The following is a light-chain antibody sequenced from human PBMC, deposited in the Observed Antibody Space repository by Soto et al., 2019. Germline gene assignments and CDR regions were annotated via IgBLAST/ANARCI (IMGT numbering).Light chain of an antibody. CDR3: QHYHSSPWT. Sequence: DIQMTQSPSTLSASVGDRVTITCRASQSINNYLAWYQQKPGKAPKLLIYKASSLESGVPSMFSGSGSGTEFTLTISSLQPDDFATYYCQHYHSSPWTFGQGTRVEIK. CDR2: KAS. CDR1: QSINNY. J-gene: IGKJ1*01. V-gene: IGKV1-5*03.